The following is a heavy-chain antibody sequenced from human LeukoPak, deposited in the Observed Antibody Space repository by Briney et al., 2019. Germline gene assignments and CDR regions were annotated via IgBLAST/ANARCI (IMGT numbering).Heavy chain of an antibody. V-gene: IGHV4-34*01. J-gene: IGHJ4*02. CDR2: INYSGSS. Sequence: KTSETLSLTCAVYGGSFSGYYWSWIRQPPGKGLEWIGEINYSGSSNYNPSLKSRVTISVDTSKNQFSLWLSSVTAADTAVYYCAREAPISDSGSYYKSLGYWGQGTLVTVSS. CDR1: GGSFSGYY. CDR3: AREAPISDSGSYYKSLGY. D-gene: IGHD3-10*01.